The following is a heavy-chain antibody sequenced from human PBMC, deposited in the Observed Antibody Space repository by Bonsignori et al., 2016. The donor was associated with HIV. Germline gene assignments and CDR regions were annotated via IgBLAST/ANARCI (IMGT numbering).Heavy chain of an antibody. V-gene: IGHV1-8*01. CDR3: ARAPIRYYYYYYMDV. CDR2: MNPNSGNT. Sequence: WVRQAPGQGLEWMGWMNPNSGNTGYAQKFQGRVTMTRNTSISTAYMELSSLRSEDTAVYYCARAPIRYYYYYYMDVWGKGTTVTVSS. J-gene: IGHJ6*03.